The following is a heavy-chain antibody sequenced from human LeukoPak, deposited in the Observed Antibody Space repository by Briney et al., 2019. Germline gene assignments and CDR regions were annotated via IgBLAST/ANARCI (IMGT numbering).Heavy chain of an antibody. V-gene: IGHV4-39*01. CDR3: ARHERGSSWFDY. CDR1: GDSISSSNSY. Sequence: PSETLSLTCTVSGDSISSSNSYRGWIRQPPGKGLEWIGSLYYSGSSYYNPSLKSRVTISADTSKNQFSLKLSSVTAADTAVYYCARHERGSSWFDYWGQGTLVTVSS. D-gene: IGHD6-13*01. CDR2: LYYSGSS. J-gene: IGHJ4*02.